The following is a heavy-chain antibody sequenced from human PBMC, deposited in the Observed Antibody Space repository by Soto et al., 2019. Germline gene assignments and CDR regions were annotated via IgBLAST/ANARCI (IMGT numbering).Heavy chain of an antibody. Sequence: GGSLRLSCAASGFTFSSYWMSWVRQAPGKGLEWVANIKQDGSEKYYADSVKGRFTISRDNSKNTLYLQMNSLRAEDTAVYYCAKDNYYDSSGYKDSWGQGTLVTVSS. D-gene: IGHD3-22*01. J-gene: IGHJ4*02. V-gene: IGHV3-7*01. CDR3: AKDNYYDSSGYKDS. CDR2: IKQDGSEK. CDR1: GFTFSSYW.